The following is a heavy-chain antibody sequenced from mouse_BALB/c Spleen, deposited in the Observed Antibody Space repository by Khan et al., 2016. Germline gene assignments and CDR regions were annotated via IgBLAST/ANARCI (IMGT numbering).Heavy chain of an antibody. CDR1: GSTFSDYY. CDR2: ISDGGSYT. D-gene: IGHD2-14*01. Sequence: EVELVESGGGLVKPGGSLKLSCAASGSTFSDYYMYWVRQTPEKRLEWVATISDGGSYTYYPDSVKGRFTISRDNAKNNLYLQMSSLKSEDTATYYCEREGVRREFAYGGQGTLVTVSA. V-gene: IGHV5-4*02. CDR3: EREGVRREFAY. J-gene: IGHJ3*01.